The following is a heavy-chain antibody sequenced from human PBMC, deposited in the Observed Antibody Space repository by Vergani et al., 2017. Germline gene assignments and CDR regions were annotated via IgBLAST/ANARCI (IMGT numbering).Heavy chain of an antibody. CDR1: GGSISSSSYY. J-gene: IGHJ4*02. CDR3: ARLGGSYGGGSFDY. CDR2: IYYSGST. V-gene: IGHV4-39*01. D-gene: IGHD1-26*01. Sequence: QLRLQESGPGLVKPSETLSLTCTVSGGSISSSSYYWGWIRQPPGKGLEWIGSIYYSGSTYYNPSLKSRVTISVDTSKNQFSLKLSSVTAADTAVYYCARLGGSYGGGSFDYWGQGTLVTVSS.